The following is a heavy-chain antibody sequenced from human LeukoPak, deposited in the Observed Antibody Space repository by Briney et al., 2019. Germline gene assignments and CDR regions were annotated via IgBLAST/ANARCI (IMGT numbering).Heavy chain of an antibody. Sequence: PSETLSLTCTVSGGSMSTYYWSWIRQSPGKGLEWIGYISYSGSINHNPSLKSRVTISMDTSKNQFSLKLSSVTAADTAVYYCAEGYNPYYFDYWGQGALVTVSS. CDR1: GGSMSTYY. J-gene: IGHJ4*02. V-gene: IGHV4-59*03. CDR2: ISYSGSI. CDR3: AEGYNPYYFDY. D-gene: IGHD1-14*01.